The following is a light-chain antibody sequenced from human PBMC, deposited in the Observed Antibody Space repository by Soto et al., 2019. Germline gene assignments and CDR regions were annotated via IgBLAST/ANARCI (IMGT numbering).Light chain of an antibody. CDR2: DAS. CDR3: QQRFNWPRT. J-gene: IGKJ1*01. CDR1: QSVSKY. V-gene: IGKV3-11*01. Sequence: EIVLTQFPATLSLSPGERATLSCRASQSVSKYLAWYQQKPGQAPRLLIYDASNRATGIPARFSGSGSGTDFTLTVSSLEPEDFAVYYCQQRFNWPRTFGQGTKVEMK.